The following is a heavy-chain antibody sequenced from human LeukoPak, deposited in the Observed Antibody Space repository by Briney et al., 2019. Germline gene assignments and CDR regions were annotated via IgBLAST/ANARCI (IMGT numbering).Heavy chain of an antibody. J-gene: IGHJ4*02. CDR1: GFTFNSYG. D-gene: IGHD6-19*01. V-gene: IGHV3-30*18. CDR3: AKEPYSSGWYDY. Sequence: PGRSLRLSCAASGFTFNSYGMHWVRQAPGKGLEWVAVISYDGSNKYYADSVKGRFTISRDNSKNTLYLQMNSLRAEDTAVYYCAKEPYSSGWYDYWGQGTLVTVSS. CDR2: ISYDGSNK.